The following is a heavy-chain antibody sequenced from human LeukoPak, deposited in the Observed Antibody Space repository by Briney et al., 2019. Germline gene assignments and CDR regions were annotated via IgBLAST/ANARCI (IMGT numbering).Heavy chain of an antibody. CDR1: GGSFSGYY. CDR2: INHSEST. Sequence: PSETLSLTCAVYGGSFSGYYWSWIRQPPGKGLEWIGEINHSESTNYNPSLKSRVTISVDTSKNQFSLKLSSVTAADTAVYYCARGPLLYMGDAFDIWGQGTMVTVSS. CDR3: ARGPLLYMGDAFDI. D-gene: IGHD3-16*01. J-gene: IGHJ3*02. V-gene: IGHV4-34*01.